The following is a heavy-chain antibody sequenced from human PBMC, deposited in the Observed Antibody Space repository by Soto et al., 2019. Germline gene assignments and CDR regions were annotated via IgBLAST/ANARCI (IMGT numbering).Heavy chain of an antibody. D-gene: IGHD1-7*01. V-gene: IGHV3-7*03. CDR1: GLTFGNYG. CDR2: IKIDGSEK. CDR3: ARELELVDGVDH. J-gene: IGHJ4*02. Sequence: EVQMLQSGGGMVQPGGSLRLSCVGSGLTFGNYGMSWVRQAPGKGLEWVANIKIDGSEKYYVDSVKGRFAISRDNAKNSVFLQLNSLRTEDTAIYYCARELELVDGVDHWGQGSLVIVSP.